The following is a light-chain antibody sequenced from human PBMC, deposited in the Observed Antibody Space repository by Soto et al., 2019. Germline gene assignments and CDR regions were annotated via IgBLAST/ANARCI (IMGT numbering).Light chain of an antibody. V-gene: IGKV3-20*01. CDR1: QIVSNNY. CDR2: GAS. Sequence: EIVLTQSPGTLSLSPGEGATLSCRASQIVSNNYLAWYQQKPGQAPRLLVYGASRRATGIPDRFSGSGSGTDFTLTISRLEPEDFAVYYCQQYGNSLPWTFGQGTKVDI. CDR3: QQYGNSLPWT. J-gene: IGKJ1*01.